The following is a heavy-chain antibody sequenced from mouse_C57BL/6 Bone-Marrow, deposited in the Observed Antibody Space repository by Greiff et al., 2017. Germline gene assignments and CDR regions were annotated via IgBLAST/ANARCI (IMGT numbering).Heavy chain of an antibody. CDR1: GFNIKDDY. CDR2: IDPENGDT. D-gene: IGHD2-4*01. J-gene: IGHJ3*01. Sequence: VQLQQSGAELVRPGASVKLSCTASGFNIKDDYMHWVKQRPEQGLEWIGWIDPENGDTEYASKFQGKATITADTSSNTAYLQLSSLTSEDTAVYYCTTRGDDYDHLTFAYWGKGTLVTVSA. CDR3: TTRGDDYDHLTFAY. V-gene: IGHV14-4*01.